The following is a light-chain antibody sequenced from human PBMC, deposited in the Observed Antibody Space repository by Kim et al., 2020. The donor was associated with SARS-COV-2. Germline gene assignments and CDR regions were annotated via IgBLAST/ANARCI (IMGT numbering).Light chain of an antibody. J-gene: IGLJ1*01. V-gene: IGLV3-1*01. CDR1: NLGDKY. CDR2: QDN. Sequence: GQTARIHCSGTNLGDKYVSWYQQTPGQSPVVFIYQDNQRPSGIPERFSGSNSGNTATLTISGTQAMDEADYYCQAWDSSTHNYVFGAGTQLTVL. CDR3: QAWDSSTHNYV.